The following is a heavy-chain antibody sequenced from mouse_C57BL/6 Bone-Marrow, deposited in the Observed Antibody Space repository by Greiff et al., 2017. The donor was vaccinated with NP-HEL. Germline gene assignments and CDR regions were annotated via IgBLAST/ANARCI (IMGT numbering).Heavy chain of an antibody. CDR2: IDPSDSYT. Sequence: VQLHQPGAELVMPGASVKLSCKASGYTFTSYWMHWVKQRPGQGLEWIGEIDPSDSYTNYNQKFKGKSTLTVDKSSSTAYMQLSSLTSEDSAVYYCARSDYYASYFDYWGQGTTLTVAS. J-gene: IGHJ2*01. V-gene: IGHV1-69*01. CDR1: GYTFTSYW. D-gene: IGHD1-1*01. CDR3: ARSDYYASYFDY.